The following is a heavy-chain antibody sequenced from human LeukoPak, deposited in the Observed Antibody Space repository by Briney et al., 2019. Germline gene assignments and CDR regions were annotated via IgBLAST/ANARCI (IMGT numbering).Heavy chain of an antibody. CDR2: IKQDGSEK. V-gene: IGHV3-7*03. Sequence: GGSLRLSCAASGFTFSSYWMSWIRQAPGKGLEWVANIKQDGSEKYYVDSVKGRFTISRDNAKNSLYLQMNSLRAEDTAVYYCARDRGIPRASYYYGMDVWGQGTTVTVSS. D-gene: IGHD3-10*01. CDR3: ARDRGIPRASYYYGMDV. J-gene: IGHJ6*02. CDR1: GFTFSSYW.